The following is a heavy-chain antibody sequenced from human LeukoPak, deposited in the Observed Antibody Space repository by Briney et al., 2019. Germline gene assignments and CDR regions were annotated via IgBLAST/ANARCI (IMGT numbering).Heavy chain of an antibody. D-gene: IGHD1-1*01. Sequence: GGSLRLSCAASGFTFSSYSMNWVRQAPGKGPEWVSYISSSSSTIYYADSVKGRFTISRDNAKNSLYLQMNSLRAEDTAVYYCARDWQLFDYWGQGTLVTVSS. CDR3: ARDWQLFDY. CDR1: GFTFSSYS. CDR2: ISSSSSTI. V-gene: IGHV3-48*01. J-gene: IGHJ4*02.